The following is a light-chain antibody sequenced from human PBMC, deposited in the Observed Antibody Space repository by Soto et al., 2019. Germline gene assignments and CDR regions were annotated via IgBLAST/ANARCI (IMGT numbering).Light chain of an antibody. J-gene: IGLJ2*01. CDR2: GNS. V-gene: IGLV1-40*01. CDR3: QSYDSSLNVV. Sequence: QSVLTQPPSVSGAPGQRVAISCTGSSSNIGARYDVHWYQQLPGAAPKLLIYGNSNRPSGVPDRFSGSKSGTSASLAITGLQAEDEADYYCQSYDSSLNVVFGGGTKLTVL. CDR1: SSNIGARYD.